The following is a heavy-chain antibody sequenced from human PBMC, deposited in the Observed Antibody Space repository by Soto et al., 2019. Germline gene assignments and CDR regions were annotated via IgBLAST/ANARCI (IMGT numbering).Heavy chain of an antibody. Sequence: EVQLLESGGGLVQPGGSPRLSCAASGFTFSTYAISWVRQAPGKGLEWVSLISGSGGSTYYADSVKGRFTISRDNSKNTLYLQMNSLRAEDTAVYYCAKVHGSGNYHNFPDYWGQGTLVTVSS. V-gene: IGHV3-23*01. J-gene: IGHJ4*02. D-gene: IGHD3-10*01. CDR3: AKVHGSGNYHNFPDY. CDR2: ISGSGGST. CDR1: GFTFSTYA.